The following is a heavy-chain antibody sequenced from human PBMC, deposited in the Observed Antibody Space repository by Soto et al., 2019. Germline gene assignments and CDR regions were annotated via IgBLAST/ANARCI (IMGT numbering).Heavy chain of an antibody. CDR2: IWNDGSNK. CDR1: GFTFSIYG. V-gene: IGHV3-33*01. J-gene: IGHJ4*02. Sequence: QVQLVESGGGVVQPGRSLRLSCAASGFTFSIYGMHWVRQAPGKGLEWVAVIWNDGSNKYYGDSVKGRFTISRDNSKNTLYRHMNSLRADDAAVYYCARAVGPFDYWGQGTLVTVSS. CDR3: ARAVGPFDY. D-gene: IGHD3-16*01.